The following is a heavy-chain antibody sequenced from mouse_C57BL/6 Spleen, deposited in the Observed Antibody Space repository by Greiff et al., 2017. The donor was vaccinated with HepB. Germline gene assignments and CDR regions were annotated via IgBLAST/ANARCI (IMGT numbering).Heavy chain of an antibody. D-gene: IGHD2-5*01. V-gene: IGHV1-82*01. CDR2: IYPGDGDT. J-gene: IGHJ2*01. CDR1: GYAFSSSW. CDR3: ARGDSNGYYFDY. Sequence: QVQLKQSGPELVKPGASVKISCKASGYAFSSSWMNWVKQRPGKGLEWIGRIYPGDGDTNYNGKFKGKATLTADKSSSTAYMQLSSLTSEDSAVYFCARGDSNGYYFDYWGQGTTLTVSS.